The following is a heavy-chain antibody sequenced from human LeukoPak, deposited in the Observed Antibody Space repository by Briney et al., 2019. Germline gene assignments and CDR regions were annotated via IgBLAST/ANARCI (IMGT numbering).Heavy chain of an antibody. CDR2: IYYSGST. CDR1: GGSISSSSYY. V-gene: IGHV4-39*01. J-gene: IGHJ5*02. CDR3: ARHEFYGGSPPYNWFDP. D-gene: IGHD4-23*01. Sequence: SETLSLTCTVSGGSISSSSYYWGWIRQPPGKGLEWIGSIYYSGSTYNNPSLKSRVTISVDTSKNQFSLKLSSVTAADTAVYYCARHEFYGGSPPYNWFDPWGQGTLVTVSS.